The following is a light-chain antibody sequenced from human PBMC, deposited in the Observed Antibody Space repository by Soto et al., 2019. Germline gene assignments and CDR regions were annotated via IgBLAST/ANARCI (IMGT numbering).Light chain of an antibody. Sequence: QSVLTQPPSVSGAPGQRVTISCTGTSSNIGAGYEVHWYHQLPGTAPKLIIYEVRNRPSGISSRFSGSRSGNTASLTISGLQSEDEGDYYCSAYTARSTLVFGGGTKVTVL. CDR3: SAYTARSTLV. V-gene: IGLV1-40*01. CDR2: EVR. CDR1: SSNIGAGYE. J-gene: IGLJ3*02.